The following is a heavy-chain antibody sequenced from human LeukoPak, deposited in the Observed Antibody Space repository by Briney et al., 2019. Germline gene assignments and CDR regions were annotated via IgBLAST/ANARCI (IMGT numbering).Heavy chain of an antibody. Sequence: ASVKVSCKASGYTFTGYYMHWVRLAPGQGLEWVGWINPNSGGTNFAQNFQGRVTMTRDTPINTAYMELNSLRSDDTAVYYCAKPASAAGSPEYYFDYWGQGTLVTVSS. J-gene: IGHJ4*02. CDR2: INPNSGGT. CDR3: AKPASAAGSPEYYFDY. V-gene: IGHV1-2*02. CDR1: GYTFTGYY. D-gene: IGHD6-13*01.